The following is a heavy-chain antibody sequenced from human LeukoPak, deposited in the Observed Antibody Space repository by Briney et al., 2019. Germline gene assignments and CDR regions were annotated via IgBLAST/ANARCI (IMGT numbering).Heavy chain of an antibody. V-gene: IGHV3-11*01. CDR2: ISSSGSTI. CDR1: GFTFSDYY. J-gene: IGHJ5*02. D-gene: IGHD1-26*01. CDR3: ARGGAVAANRFDP. Sequence: GGPLRLSCAASGFTFSDYYMSWIRQAPGKGLEWVSYISSSGSTIYYADSVKGRFTISRDNAKNSLHLRMNSLRAEGTAVYYCARGGAVAANRFDPWGQGTLVTVSS.